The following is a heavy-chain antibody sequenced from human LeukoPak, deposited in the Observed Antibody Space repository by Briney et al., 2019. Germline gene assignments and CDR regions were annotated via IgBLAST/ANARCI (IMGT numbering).Heavy chain of an antibody. CDR1: GGSISSSSYY. CDR3: ARAHYDFWSGYYPLGEKPNWFDP. J-gene: IGHJ5*02. D-gene: IGHD3-3*01. Sequence: SETLSLTCTVSGGSISSSSYYWGWIRQPPGKGLEWIGSIYYSGSTYYNPSLKSRVTISVDTSKNQFSLKLSSVTAADTAVYYCARAHYDFWSGYYPLGEKPNWFDPWGQGTLVTVSS. V-gene: IGHV4-39*07. CDR2: IYYSGST.